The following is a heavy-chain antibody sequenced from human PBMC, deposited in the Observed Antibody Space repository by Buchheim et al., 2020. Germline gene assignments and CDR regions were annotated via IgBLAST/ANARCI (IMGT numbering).Heavy chain of an antibody. Sequence: EVQLLESGGGLVQPGGSLRLSCAASGITLSSYAMSWVRQAPGKGLEWVSAVSASGGTILYADSVKGRFTISRDNSKNTLYLQMTSLRVEDTAVYFCATEGPGTITAASNWFGPWGQGTL. J-gene: IGHJ5*02. D-gene: IGHD6-13*01. V-gene: IGHV3-23*01. CDR2: VSASGGTI. CDR3: ATEGPGTITAASNWFGP. CDR1: GITLSSYA.